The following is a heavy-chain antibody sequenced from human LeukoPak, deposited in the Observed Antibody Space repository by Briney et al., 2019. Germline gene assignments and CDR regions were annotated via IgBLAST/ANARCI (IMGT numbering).Heavy chain of an antibody. CDR2: IVVGSGNT. D-gene: IGHD6-13*01. CDR1: GFTFTSSA. J-gene: IGHJ6*02. CDR3: AACSSSWYSWDV. Sequence: TSVKVSCKASGFTFTSSAVQWVRQARGQRLEWIGWIVVGSGNTNYAQKFQERVTITRDMSASTAYMELSSLRSEDTAVYYCAACSSSWYSWDVWGQGTTVTVSS. V-gene: IGHV1-58*01.